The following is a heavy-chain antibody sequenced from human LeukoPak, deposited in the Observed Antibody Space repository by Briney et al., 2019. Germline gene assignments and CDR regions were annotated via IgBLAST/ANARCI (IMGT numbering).Heavy chain of an antibody. Sequence: SVKVSCKASGDTFSSYAISWVRQAPGQGLEWMGGIIPIFGTANYAQKFQGRVTITADESTSTAYMELSSLRSEDTAVYYCATGIAVAGTPPSDYFDYWGQGTLVTVSS. V-gene: IGHV1-69*13. CDR2: IIPIFGTA. CDR1: GDTFSSYA. J-gene: IGHJ4*02. D-gene: IGHD6-19*01. CDR3: ATGIAVAGTPPSDYFDY.